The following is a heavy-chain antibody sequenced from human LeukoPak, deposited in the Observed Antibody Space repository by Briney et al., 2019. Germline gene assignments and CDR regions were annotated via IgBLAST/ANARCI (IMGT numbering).Heavy chain of an antibody. V-gene: IGHV7-4-1*02. J-gene: IGHJ4*02. Sequence: GASVKVSCKASGYTFTSHDINWVRQATGLGLEWMGWINTNTGNPTYAQGFTGRFVFSLDTSVSTAYLQISSLKAEDTAVYYCARSYYYEQYYFDYWGQGTLVTVSS. CDR2: INTNTGNP. D-gene: IGHD3-22*01. CDR1: GYTFTSHD. CDR3: ARSYYYEQYYFDY.